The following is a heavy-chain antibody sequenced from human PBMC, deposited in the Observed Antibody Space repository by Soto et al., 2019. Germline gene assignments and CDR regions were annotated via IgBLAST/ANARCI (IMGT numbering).Heavy chain of an antibody. CDR2: IIPIFGTA. Sequence: SVKVSCKASGGTFSSYAISWVRQAPGQGLEWMGGIIPIFGTANYAQKFQGRVTITADESTSTAYMELSSLRSEDTAVYYCARATDFWSGYSYLHYYYYYGMDVWGQGTTVTVSS. J-gene: IGHJ6*02. D-gene: IGHD3-3*01. CDR3: ARATDFWSGYSYLHYYYYYGMDV. CDR1: GGTFSSYA. V-gene: IGHV1-69*13.